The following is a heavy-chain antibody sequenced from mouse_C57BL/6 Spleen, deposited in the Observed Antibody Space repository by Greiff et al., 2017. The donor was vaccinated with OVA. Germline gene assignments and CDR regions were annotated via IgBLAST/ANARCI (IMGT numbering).Heavy chain of an antibody. D-gene: IGHD1-1*01. CDR3: AKKGYGSSKAMDY. J-gene: IGHJ4*01. V-gene: IGHV2-5*01. Sequence: QVQLKESGPGLVQPSQSLSITCTVSGFSLTSYGVHWVRQSPGKGLEWLGVIWRGGSTDYNAAFMSRLSITKDNSKSQVFFKMNSLQADDTAIYYCAKKGYGSSKAMDYWGQGTSVTVSS. CDR1: GFSLTSYG. CDR2: IWRGGST.